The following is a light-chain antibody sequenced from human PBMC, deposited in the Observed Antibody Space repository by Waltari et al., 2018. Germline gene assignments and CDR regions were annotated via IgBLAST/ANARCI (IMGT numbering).Light chain of an antibody. CDR1: SSNIGSDN. CDR3: VTWDESLNGPV. V-gene: IGLV1-44*01. Sequence: QSVLTQPPSASGAPGQSVTISCSGSSSNIGSDNGQWYQQLPGTAPKLLIYNNDQRPSGVPDRFSGSKSGTSASLAISGLQSEDEADYYCVTWDESLNGPVFGGGTKLTVL. CDR2: NND. J-gene: IGLJ3*02.